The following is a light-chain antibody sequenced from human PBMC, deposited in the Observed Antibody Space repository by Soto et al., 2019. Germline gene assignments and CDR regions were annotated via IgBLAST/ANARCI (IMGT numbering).Light chain of an antibody. Sequence: QSALTQPPSASGTPGQSLTISCAGSSSNIGSHYVYWYQHLPGTAPKLLIFRDGQRPSGVPDRFFGSKSGTSASLAISGLXSEDEAHYYCAVWDASLTGWVFGGGTKLTVL. CDR3: AVWDASLTGWV. CDR2: RDG. CDR1: SSNIGSHY. J-gene: IGLJ3*02. V-gene: IGLV1-47*01.